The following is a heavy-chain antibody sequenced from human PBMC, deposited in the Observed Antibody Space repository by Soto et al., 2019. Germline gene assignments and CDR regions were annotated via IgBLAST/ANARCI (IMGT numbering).Heavy chain of an antibody. D-gene: IGHD3-3*01. CDR2: INHSGST. CDR3: GREGYYEVWGYYYGMDV. J-gene: IGHJ6*01. V-gene: IGHV4-34*01. Sequence: SCILKTHGKGLEWIGEINHSGSTNYNPSLKSRVTISVETSKNQFSLKLRYVTAADTAVYYCGREGYYEVWGYYYGMDVRGQRTSVTLSS.